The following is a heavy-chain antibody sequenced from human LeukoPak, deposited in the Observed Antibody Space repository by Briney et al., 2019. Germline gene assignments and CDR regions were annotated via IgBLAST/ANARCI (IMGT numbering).Heavy chain of an antibody. CDR2: IYDSGST. D-gene: IGHD3-10*01. CDR3: ARDSGYYAMDV. CDR1: GASIRSGDYY. Sequence: SETLSLTCTVSGASIRSGDYYWSWIRQPPGKGLEWIGYIYDSGSTYYNPSLKSRITISEDTSENRFSLKLSSVTATDTAVYYCARDSGYYAMDVWGQGTTVTVSS. V-gene: IGHV4-30-4*01. J-gene: IGHJ6*02.